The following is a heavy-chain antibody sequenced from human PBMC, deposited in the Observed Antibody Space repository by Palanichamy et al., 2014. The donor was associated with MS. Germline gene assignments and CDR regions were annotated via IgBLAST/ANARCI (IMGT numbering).Heavy chain of an antibody. CDR2: IYPGDSDT. CDR3: ARHISDYEILTGYHHYFYYMDV. Sequence: EVQLVQSGAEVKKPGESLRISCQGSGYSFSSDWIGWVRQMPGKGLEWMGIIYPGDSDTRYNPSFKGHVTISVDKTISTAYLQWSSLRASDTAIYYCARHISDYEILTGYHHYFYYMDVWGKGTTVTVSS. V-gene: IGHV5-51*01. D-gene: IGHD3-9*01. J-gene: IGHJ6*03. CDR1: GYSFSSDW.